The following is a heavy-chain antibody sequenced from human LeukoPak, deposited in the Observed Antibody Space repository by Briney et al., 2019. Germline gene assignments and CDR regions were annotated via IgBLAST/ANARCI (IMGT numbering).Heavy chain of an antibody. D-gene: IGHD1-26*01. CDR1: GFTFSSYE. J-gene: IGHJ5*02. CDR3: ARSLVVGATYPYH. CDR2: ITTSGTTL. V-gene: IGHV3-48*03. Sequence: QSGGSLRLSCAASGFTFSSYEMNWVRQAPGKGLEWISYITTSGTTLDYADSVKGRFTISRDNAKNSLYLQMNSLRVEDTAVYYCARSLVVGATYPYHWGQGTLVTVSS.